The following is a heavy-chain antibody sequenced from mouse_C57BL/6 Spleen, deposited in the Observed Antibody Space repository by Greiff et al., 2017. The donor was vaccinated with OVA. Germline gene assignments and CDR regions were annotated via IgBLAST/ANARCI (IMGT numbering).Heavy chain of an antibody. CDR2: IRLKSDNYAT. CDR3: TGSSSPYFDY. J-gene: IGHJ2*01. D-gene: IGHD1-1*01. Sequence: EVQGVESGGGLVQPGGSMKLSCVASGFTFSNYWMNWVRQSPEKGLEWVAQIRLKSDNYATHYAESVKGRFTISRDDSKSSVYLQMNNLRAEDTGIYYCTGSSSPYFDYWGQGTTLTVSS. V-gene: IGHV6-3*01. CDR1: GFTFSNYW.